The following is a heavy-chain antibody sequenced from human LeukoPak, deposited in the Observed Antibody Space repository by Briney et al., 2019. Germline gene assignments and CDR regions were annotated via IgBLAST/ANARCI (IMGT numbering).Heavy chain of an antibody. CDR2: ISAYNGNT. Sequence: ASVKVSCKASGYTFTSYGISWVRQAPGQGLEWMGWISAYNGNTNYAQKLQGRVTMTTDTSTSTAYMELRSLRSDDTAVYYCARGPVDYDYVWGSCPDYWGQGTLVTVSS. V-gene: IGHV1-18*01. CDR1: GYTFTSYG. J-gene: IGHJ4*02. D-gene: IGHD3-16*01. CDR3: ARGPVDYDYVWGSCPDY.